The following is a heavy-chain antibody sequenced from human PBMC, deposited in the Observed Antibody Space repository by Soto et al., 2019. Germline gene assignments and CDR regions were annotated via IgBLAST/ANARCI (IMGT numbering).Heavy chain of an antibody. V-gene: IGHV5-51*01. J-gene: IGHJ3*02. CDR1: GYSFTSYW. CDR2: IYPGDSDT. Sequence: GESLKISCKGSGYSFTSYWIGWVRQMPGKGLEWMGIIYPGDSDTRYSPSFQGQVTISADKSISTAYLQWSSLKASDTAMYYCASTEEYCSSTSCYPMAFDIWGQGTMVTVSS. D-gene: IGHD2-2*01. CDR3: ASTEEYCSSTSCYPMAFDI.